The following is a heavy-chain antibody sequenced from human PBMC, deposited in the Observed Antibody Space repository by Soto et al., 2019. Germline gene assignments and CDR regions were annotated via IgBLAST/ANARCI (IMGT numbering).Heavy chain of an antibody. CDR3: ANDFQIGGSGTGYFDN. CDR2: VSDSGAKT. V-gene: IGHV3-23*01. CDR1: GFTFRTNP. Sequence: GGSLRLSCVASGFTFRTNPMSWVRQAPGKGLEWVSGVSDSGAKTYYADSVKGRFTVSRDNSKNTLYLEMKSLRAEDTAVYYCANDFQIGGSGTGYFDNWGQGTMVTVSS. J-gene: IGHJ4*02. D-gene: IGHD3-10*01.